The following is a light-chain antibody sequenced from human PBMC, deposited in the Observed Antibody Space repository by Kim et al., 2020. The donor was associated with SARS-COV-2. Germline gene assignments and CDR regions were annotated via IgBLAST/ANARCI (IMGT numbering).Light chain of an antibody. CDR1: QSIISH. V-gene: IGKV1-39*01. Sequence: ASVGDRVSLPCRASQSIISHLHWYQQNPVKAPKFLIYAASSLQRGVPSRFSGNVSGTDFTLTISSLQPEDVATYYCQQSYYSPIAFGQGTRLEIK. CDR2: AAS. CDR3: QQSYYSPIA. J-gene: IGKJ5*01.